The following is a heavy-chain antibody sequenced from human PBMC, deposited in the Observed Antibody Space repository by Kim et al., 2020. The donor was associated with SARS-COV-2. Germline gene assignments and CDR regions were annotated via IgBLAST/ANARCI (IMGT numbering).Heavy chain of an antibody. V-gene: IGHV1-3*01. CDR2: INAGNGNT. J-gene: IGHJ6*02. CDR3: ARAGLYYYGSGSYLDYYYYGMDV. D-gene: IGHD3-10*01. CDR1: GYTFTSYA. Sequence: ASVKVSCKASGYTFTSYAMHWVRQAPGQRLEWMGWINAGNGNTKYSQKFQGRVTITRDTSASTAYMELSSLRSEDTAVYYCARAGLYYYGSGSYLDYYYYGMDVWGQGTTVTVSS.